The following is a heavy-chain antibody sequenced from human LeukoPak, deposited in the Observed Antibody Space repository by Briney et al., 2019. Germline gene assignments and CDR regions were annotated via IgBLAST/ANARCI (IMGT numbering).Heavy chain of an antibody. CDR2: INHSGST. J-gene: IGHJ4*02. V-gene: IGHV4-34*01. D-gene: IGHD3-9*01. Sequence: SETLFLTCAVYGGSFSGYYWSWIRQPPGKGLEWIGEINHSGSTNYNPSLKSRVTISVDTSKNQFSLKLSSVTAADTAVYYCARHYKPYYDILTGYHDYWGQGTLVTVSS. CDR3: ARHYKPYYDILTGYHDY. CDR1: GGSFSGYY.